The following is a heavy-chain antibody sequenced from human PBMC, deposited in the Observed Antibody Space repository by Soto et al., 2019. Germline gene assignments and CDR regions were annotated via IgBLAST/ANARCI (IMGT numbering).Heavy chain of an antibody. CDR2: INHSGST. V-gene: IGHV4-34*01. CDR1: GGSISGYY. J-gene: IGHJ4*02. D-gene: IGHD3-10*01. Sequence: SETLSLTCAVEGGSISGYYWSWIRQPPGKGLEWIGEINHSGSTNYNPSLKSRVTISVDTSKNQFSLKLSSVTAADTAVYYCARGGRRHYYGSGSLDYWGQGTLVTVSS. CDR3: ARGGRRHYYGSGSLDY.